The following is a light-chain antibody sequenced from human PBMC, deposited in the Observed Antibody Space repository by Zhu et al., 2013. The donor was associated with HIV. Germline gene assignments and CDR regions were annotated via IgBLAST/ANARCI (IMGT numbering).Light chain of an antibody. V-gene: IGLV2-23*02. CDR2: DVD. J-gene: IGLJ3*02. CDR3: CSYAVNYSWV. CDR1: SSDVGSYNL. Sequence: QSALTQPASVSGSPGQSITVSCTGTSSDVGSYNLVSWYQQHPGKAPKLIIFDVDKRPPGVPDRFSGSKSGNTASLTISGLQTEDEAHYYCCSYAVNYSWVLGGGTKVTVL.